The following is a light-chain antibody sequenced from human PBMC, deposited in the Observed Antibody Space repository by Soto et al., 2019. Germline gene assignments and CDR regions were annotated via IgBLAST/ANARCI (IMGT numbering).Light chain of an antibody. Sequence: AIQLTQSPSSLSASVGDRVTITCRASQGISSALAWYQQKPGKAPKLLIYDASSLESGVPSRFSGSGSGTEFTLTINSLQPDDSATYYCQQYQSYPWTFGQGTKVDIK. CDR1: QGISSA. J-gene: IGKJ1*01. V-gene: IGKV1-13*02. CDR3: QQYQSYPWT. CDR2: DAS.